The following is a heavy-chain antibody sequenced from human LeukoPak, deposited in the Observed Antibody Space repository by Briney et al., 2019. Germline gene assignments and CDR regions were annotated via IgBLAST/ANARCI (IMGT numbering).Heavy chain of an antibody. Sequence: SETLSLTRTVSGASISNYYWSWIRQPPGKGLEWIGYIYYSGSTNYNPSLKSRVTISVDTSKNQFSLRLISVTAADTAVYFCARGFQDDYGYNWQLLAFGGQGTLVTVSS. J-gene: IGHJ4*02. CDR2: IYYSGST. CDR1: GASISNYY. D-gene: IGHD1-1*01. V-gene: IGHV4-59*01. CDR3: ARGFQDDYGYNWQLLAF.